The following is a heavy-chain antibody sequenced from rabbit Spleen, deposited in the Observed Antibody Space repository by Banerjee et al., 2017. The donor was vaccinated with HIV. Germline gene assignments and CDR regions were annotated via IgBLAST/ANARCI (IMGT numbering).Heavy chain of an antibody. J-gene: IGHJ6*01. CDR1: GVSFSFNSY. V-gene: IGHV1S45*01. CDR2: IDTGNSGFT. CDR3: ARDSGSSFSSYGMDL. Sequence: QEQLEESGGGLVQPGASLTLTCTASGVSFSFNSYMCWVRQAPGKGLEWIACIDTGNSGFTYFASWAKGRFTISKTSSTTVTLQMTSLTAADTATYFCARDSGSSFSSYGMDLWGPGTLVTVS. D-gene: IGHD8-1*01.